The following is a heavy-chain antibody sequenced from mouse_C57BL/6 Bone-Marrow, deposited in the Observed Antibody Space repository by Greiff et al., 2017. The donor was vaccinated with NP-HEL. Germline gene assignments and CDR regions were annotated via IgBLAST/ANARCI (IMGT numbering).Heavy chain of an antibody. CDR2: IDPENGDT. CDR3: TTGETGAMDY. CDR1: GFNIKDDY. J-gene: IGHJ4*01. D-gene: IGHD3-2*01. Sequence: VQLQQSGAELVRPGASVKLSCTASGFNIKDDYMHWVKQRPEQGLEWIGWIDPENGDTEYASKFQGKATITADTSSNTAYLQLSSLTSEDTAVYYCTTGETGAMDYWGQGTSVTVSS. V-gene: IGHV14-4*01.